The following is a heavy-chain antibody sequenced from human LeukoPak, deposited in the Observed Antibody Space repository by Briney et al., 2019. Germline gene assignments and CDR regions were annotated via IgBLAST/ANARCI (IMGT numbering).Heavy chain of an antibody. V-gene: IGHV1-8*01. Sequence: GASVKVSCKASGYTFTSYDINWVRQATGQGLEWMGWINPNSGNTGYAQKFQGRVTMTRNTSISTAYMELSSLRSEDTAVYYCARGDGYYYDSSGYFYWGQGTLVTVSS. CDR1: GYTFTSYD. CDR2: INPNSGNT. CDR3: ARGDGYYYDSSGYFY. J-gene: IGHJ4*02. D-gene: IGHD3-22*01.